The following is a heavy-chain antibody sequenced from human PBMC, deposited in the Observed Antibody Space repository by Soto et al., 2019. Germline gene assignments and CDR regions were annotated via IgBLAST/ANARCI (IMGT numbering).Heavy chain of an antibody. V-gene: IGHV3-21*04. J-gene: IGHJ4*02. CDR3: ARGLPVFGSSWPSDFDY. CDR1: GFTFSSYS. D-gene: IGHD6-13*01. CDR2: ISSSSSYI. Sequence: GGSLRLSCAASGFTFSSYSMNWVRQAPGKGLEWVSSISSSSSYIYYADSVKGRFTISRDNAKNSLYLQMNSLRAEDTAVYYCARGLPVFGSSWPSDFDYWGQGTLVTVSS.